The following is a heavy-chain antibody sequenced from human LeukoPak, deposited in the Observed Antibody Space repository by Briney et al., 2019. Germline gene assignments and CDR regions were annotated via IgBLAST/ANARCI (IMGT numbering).Heavy chain of an antibody. CDR3: VRGNGNVGGRLDP. Sequence: GGSLRLSCVASGFTFSYYGMSWVRQAPGKGLDWVSGLYAGGSTYYAGSVTGRFTISRDDSKNTLYLQMTGLRVDDTAIYYCVRGNGNVGGRLDPWGQGAWVIVSS. J-gene: IGHJ5*02. CDR1: GFTFSYYG. V-gene: IGHV3-66*01. CDR2: LYAGGST. D-gene: IGHD1-1*01.